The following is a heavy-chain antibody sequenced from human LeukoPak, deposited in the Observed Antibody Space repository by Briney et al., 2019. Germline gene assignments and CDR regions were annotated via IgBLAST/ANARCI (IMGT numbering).Heavy chain of an antibody. CDR2: INWNGGST. CDR1: GFTFDDYG. J-gene: IGHJ4*02. CDR3: ARDQGGYYDSSGYFDY. Sequence: PGGSLRLSCAASGFTFDDYGMSWVRQAPGKGLEWVSGINWNGGSTGYADSVKGRFTISRDNAKNSLYLQMNSLRAEDTALYHCARDQGGYYDSSGYFDYWGQGTLVTVSS. D-gene: IGHD3-22*01. V-gene: IGHV3-20*01.